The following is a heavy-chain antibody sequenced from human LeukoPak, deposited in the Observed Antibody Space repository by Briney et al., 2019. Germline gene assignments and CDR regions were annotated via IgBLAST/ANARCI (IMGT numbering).Heavy chain of an antibody. CDR2: MYFTGST. D-gene: IGHD2-8*02. CDR1: GGSVSGYH. J-gene: IGHJ4*02. CDR3: ARATAAAGGFDH. Sequence: SETLSLTCTVSGGSVSGYHWSWIRQPPGQGLECIGHMYFTGSTTYNPSPKRRVTIPVDTSQNPFSLSLTSVTSADTAVYYCARATAAAGGFDHWGQGTLVTVSS. V-gene: IGHV4-59*02.